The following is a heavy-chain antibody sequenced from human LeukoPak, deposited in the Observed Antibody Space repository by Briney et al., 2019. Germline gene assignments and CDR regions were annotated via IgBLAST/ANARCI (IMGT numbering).Heavy chain of an antibody. CDR1: GFTFDDYG. CDR2: INWNGGST. D-gene: IGHD2-2*02. CDR3: AREQYQLLYGYYYMDV. Sequence: PGGSLRLSCAASGFTFDDYGMSWVRQAPGKGLEWVSGINWNGGSTGYADSVKGRFNISRDNAKNSLYLQMNSLRAGDTALYYCAREQYQLLYGYYYMDVWGKGTTVTVSS. V-gene: IGHV3-20*04. J-gene: IGHJ6*03.